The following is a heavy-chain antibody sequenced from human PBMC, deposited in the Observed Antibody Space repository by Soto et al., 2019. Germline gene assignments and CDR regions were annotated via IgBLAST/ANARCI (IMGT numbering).Heavy chain of an antibody. CDR2: IDGGSGNT. CDR1: GYSFAKYA. J-gene: IGHJ3*02. D-gene: IGHD5-18*01. Sequence: QVQLVQSGAEVKKPGASVNVSCKASGYSFAKYAIHWVRQAPGQRLEWMGWIDGGSGNTRFSQKFQGRVTISRDPSATTAYLELTSLRSEDTAVYYCARTASYAFDIGGQGTMVSIFS. V-gene: IGHV1-3*01. CDR3: ARTASYAFDI.